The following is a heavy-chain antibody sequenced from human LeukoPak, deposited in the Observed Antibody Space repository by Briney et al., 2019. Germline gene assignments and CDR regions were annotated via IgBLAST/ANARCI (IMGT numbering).Heavy chain of an antibody. CDR2: INSDGSST. CDR1: GFTFSSYW. V-gene: IGHV3-74*01. Sequence: PGRSLRLSCAASGFTFSSYWMHWVRQAPGKGLVWVSRINSDGSSTSYADSVKGRFTISRDNAKNTLYLQMNSLRAEDTAVYYCARPFYSNYGNFDYWGQGTLVTVSS. CDR3: ARPFYSNYGNFDY. J-gene: IGHJ4*02. D-gene: IGHD4-11*01.